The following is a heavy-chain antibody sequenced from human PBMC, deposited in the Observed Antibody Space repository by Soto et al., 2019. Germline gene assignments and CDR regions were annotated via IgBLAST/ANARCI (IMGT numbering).Heavy chain of an antibody. V-gene: IGHV3-11*01. CDR3: ARERARVFDS. CDR1: GFTFSDYY. J-gene: IGHJ4*02. CDR2: ISISGGTI. Sequence: LRLSCAASGFTFSDYYMSWIRQAPGKGLEWLSYISISGGTIYYADSVKGRFSISRDNAKNSLYLQLSSLRAEDTAVYFCARERARVFDSWGQGTLVTVSS.